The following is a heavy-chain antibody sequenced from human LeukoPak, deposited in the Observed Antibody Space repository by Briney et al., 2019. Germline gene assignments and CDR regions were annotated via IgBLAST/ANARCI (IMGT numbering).Heavy chain of an antibody. Sequence: SETLSLTCAVYGGSFSGYYWSWIRQPPGKGLEWIGEINHSGSTNYNPSLKSRVTISVDTSKNQFSLKLSSVTAADTAVYYCARHETGVYFGAFDIWGQGTMVTVSS. D-gene: IGHD3-9*01. CDR1: GGSFSGYY. CDR3: ARHETGVYFGAFDI. J-gene: IGHJ3*02. CDR2: INHSGST. V-gene: IGHV4-34*01.